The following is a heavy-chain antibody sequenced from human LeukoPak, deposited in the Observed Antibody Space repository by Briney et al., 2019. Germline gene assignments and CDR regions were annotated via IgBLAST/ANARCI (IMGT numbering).Heavy chain of an antibody. CDR3: ARDGPKVVEPKVGARFTGVAFDI. J-gene: IGHJ3*02. V-gene: IGHV4-31*03. CDR1: GASITSGDYP. D-gene: IGHD1-26*01. Sequence: SQTLSLTCTVSGASITSGDYPWSWIRQYPGKGLEWIGYIYHSGSTYYNPSLKSRLTISVDTSKNQFSLRLNSLTAADSAVYYCARDGPKVVEPKVGARFTGVAFDIWGQGAMVTVSS. CDR2: IYHSGST.